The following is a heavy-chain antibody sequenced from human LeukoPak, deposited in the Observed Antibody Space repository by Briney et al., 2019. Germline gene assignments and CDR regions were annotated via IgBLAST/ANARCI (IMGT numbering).Heavy chain of an antibody. CDR1: GGSFRGYY. CDR3: ARFPCRGDSCYSGIRAFDI. J-gene: IGHJ3*02. CDR2: INHSGST. D-gene: IGHD2-15*01. V-gene: IGHV4-34*01. Sequence: TSSETLSLTCALYGGSFRGYYWNWIRQSPGKRLEWIGEINHSGSTNYNPSLKSRVTISVDTSKNQFSLRLSSVTAADTAVYYCARFPCRGDSCYSGIRAFDIWGQGTMVTVSS.